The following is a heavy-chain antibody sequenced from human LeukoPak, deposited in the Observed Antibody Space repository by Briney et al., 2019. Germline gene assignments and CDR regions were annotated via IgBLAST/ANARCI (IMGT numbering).Heavy chain of an antibody. V-gene: IGHV4-61*02. CDR2: IYTSGST. CDR1: GGSISSGSYY. D-gene: IGHD5-18*01. CDR3: ARDGPDTAMVTG. J-gene: IGHJ4*02. Sequence: SETLSLTCTVSGGSISSGSYYWSWIRQPAGKGLEWIGRIYTSGSTNYNPSLKSRVTISVDTSKNQFSLKLSSVTAADTAVYYCARDGPDTAMVTGWGQGTLVTVSS.